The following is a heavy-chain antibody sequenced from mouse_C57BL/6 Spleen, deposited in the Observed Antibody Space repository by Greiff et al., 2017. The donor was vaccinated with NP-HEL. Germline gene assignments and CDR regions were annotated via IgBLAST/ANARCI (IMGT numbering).Heavy chain of an antibody. Sequence: QVQLQQSGAELVRPGASVTLSCKASGYTFTDYEMHWVKQTPVHGLEWIGAIDPETGGTAYNQKFKGKAILTADKSSSTAYMELRSLTSEDSAVYYCTRRIGIGLITTVVEYAMDYWGQGTSVTVSS. D-gene: IGHD1-1*01. CDR3: TRRIGIGLITTVVEYAMDY. J-gene: IGHJ4*01. V-gene: IGHV1-15*01. CDR2: IDPETGGT. CDR1: GYTFTDYE.